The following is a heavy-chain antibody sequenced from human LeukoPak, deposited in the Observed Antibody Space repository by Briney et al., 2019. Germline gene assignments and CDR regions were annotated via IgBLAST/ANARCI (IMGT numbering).Heavy chain of an antibody. CDR1: GFTVSSNY. J-gene: IGHJ6*03. V-gene: IGHV3-11*04. CDR2: ISSSGRNI. Sequence: SGGSLRLSCAAPGFTVSSNYMIWIRQAPGKGLECVSYISSSGRNIYYADSVKGRFTISRDNAKNSLYLQMNSLRAEDTAVYYCATEYASGRNYYYYMDVWGKGTTVTVSS. CDR3: ATEYASGRNYYYYMDV. D-gene: IGHD3-10*01.